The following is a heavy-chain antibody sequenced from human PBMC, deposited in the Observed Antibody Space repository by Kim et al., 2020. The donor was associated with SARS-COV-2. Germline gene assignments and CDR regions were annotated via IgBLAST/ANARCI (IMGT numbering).Heavy chain of an antibody. Sequence: GGSLRLSCAASGFTFSNYWMHWVRQAPGKGLVWVSRINSDGSSTSYADSVKGRFTISRDNTKNTMFLQMNRLRAEDTAVYYCALFYGSGTYRNSYYFDSWGQGALVTVS. V-gene: IGHV3-74*01. J-gene: IGHJ4*02. CDR2: INSDGSST. D-gene: IGHD3-10*01. CDR1: GFTFSNYW. CDR3: ALFYGSGTYRNSYYFDS.